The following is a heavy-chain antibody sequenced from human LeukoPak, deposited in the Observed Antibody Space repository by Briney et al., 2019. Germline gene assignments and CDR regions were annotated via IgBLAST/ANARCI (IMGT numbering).Heavy chain of an antibody. CDR2: INPNSGGT. Sequence: ASVKVSCKASGYTFTSYYMHWVRRAPGQGLEWMGWINPNSGGTNYAQKFQGRVTMTRDTSISTAYMELSRLRSDDTAVYYCARDEDRQTYYYDSSGYPYFDYWGQGTLVTVSS. CDR3: ARDEDRQTYYYDSSGYPYFDY. V-gene: IGHV1-2*02. D-gene: IGHD3-22*01. J-gene: IGHJ4*02. CDR1: GYTFTSYY.